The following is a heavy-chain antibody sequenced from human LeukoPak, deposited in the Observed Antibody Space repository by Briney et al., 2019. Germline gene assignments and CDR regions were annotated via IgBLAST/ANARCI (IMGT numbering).Heavy chain of an antibody. V-gene: IGHV3-11*06. CDR1: GFPFTSGFTFSDYY. CDR3: ARGGTGAFDY. CDR2: ISSTSTYT. Sequence: GGSLRLSCAASGFPFTSGFTFSDYYMSWIRQAPGKGLEWVSYISSTSTYTNYADSVKGRFTISRGNANNSVYLQMNSLRADDTAIYYCARGGTGAFDYWGQGTLVTVSS. D-gene: IGHD2-8*02. J-gene: IGHJ4*02.